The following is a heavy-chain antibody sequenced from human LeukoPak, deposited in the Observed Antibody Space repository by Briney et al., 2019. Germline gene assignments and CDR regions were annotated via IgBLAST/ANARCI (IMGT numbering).Heavy chain of an antibody. CDR2: IYYSGST. CDR1: GGSISSYY. D-gene: IGHD2-2*01. CDR3: AGAPAALYYYYGMDV. Sequence: SETLSLTCTVSGGSISSYYWSWIRQPPGKGLEWIGYIYYSGSTNYNPSLKSRATISVDTSKNQFSLKLSSVTAADTAVYYCAGAPAALYYYYGMDVWGQGTTVTVSS. V-gene: IGHV4-59*01. J-gene: IGHJ6*02.